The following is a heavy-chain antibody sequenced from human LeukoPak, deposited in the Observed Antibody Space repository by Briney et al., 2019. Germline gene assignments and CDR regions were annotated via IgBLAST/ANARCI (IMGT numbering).Heavy chain of an antibody. V-gene: IGHV4-38-2*01. J-gene: IGHJ5*02. CDR1: GYSNSSGYY. D-gene: IGHD6-6*01. CDR3: ARRVAARLEDTFDP. CDR2: IYHSGST. Sequence: SETLSLTCAVSGYSNSSGYYWGWIRQPPGKGLEWIGSIYHSGSTYYNPSLNSRVTISVDTSKNQFSLKLSSVTAADTAVYYCARRVAARLEDTFDPWGQGTLVTVSS.